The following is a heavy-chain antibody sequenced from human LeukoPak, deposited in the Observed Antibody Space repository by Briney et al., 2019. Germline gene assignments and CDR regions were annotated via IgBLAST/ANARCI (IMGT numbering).Heavy chain of an antibody. CDR1: GGTFSSYA. D-gene: IGHD2-2*02. V-gene: IGHV1-69*13. Sequence: SVKVSCKASGGTFSSYAISWVRQAPGQGLEWMGGIIPIFGTANDAQKFQGRVTITADESTSTAYMELSSLRSEDTAVYYCARSLEDIVVVPAAIGAFDIWGQGTMVTVSS. CDR3: ARSLEDIVVVPAAIGAFDI. CDR2: IIPIFGTA. J-gene: IGHJ3*02.